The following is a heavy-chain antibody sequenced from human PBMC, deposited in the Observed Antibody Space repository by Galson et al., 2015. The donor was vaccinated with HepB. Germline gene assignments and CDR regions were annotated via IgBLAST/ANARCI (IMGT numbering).Heavy chain of an antibody. D-gene: IGHD3-3*01. Sequence: ETLSLTCAVYGGSFSGYYWSWIRQPPGKGLEWIGEINHSGSTNYNPSLKSRVTISVDTSKNQFSLKLSSVTAADTAVYYCARVGRAVIRGYYFDYWGQGTLVTVSS. CDR2: INHSGST. CDR3: ARVGRAVIRGYYFDY. CDR1: GGSFSGYY. V-gene: IGHV4-34*01. J-gene: IGHJ4*02.